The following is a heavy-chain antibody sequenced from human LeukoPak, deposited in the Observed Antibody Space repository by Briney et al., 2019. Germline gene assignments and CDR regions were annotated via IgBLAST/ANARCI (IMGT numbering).Heavy chain of an antibody. D-gene: IGHD5-12*01. Sequence: LSGRSLRLSCAASGFTFDDYAMHWVRQAPGKGLEWVSGISWNSGSIGYADSVKGRFTISRDNAKNSLYLQMNSLRAEDTALYYCAKDYDAVDIMAPKGFDYCGQGTLVTVSS. V-gene: IGHV3-9*01. J-gene: IGHJ4*02. CDR1: GFTFDDYA. CDR2: ISWNSGSI. CDR3: AKDYDAVDIMAPKGFDY.